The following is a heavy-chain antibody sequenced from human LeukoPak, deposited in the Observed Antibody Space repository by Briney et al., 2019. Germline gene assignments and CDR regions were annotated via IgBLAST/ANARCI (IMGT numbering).Heavy chain of an antibody. V-gene: IGHV4-34*01. CDR2: INHSGST. D-gene: IGHD6-13*01. CDR1: GGSFSDYS. J-gene: IGHJ5*02. CDR3: ARDQSRAAGMNWFDP. Sequence: SETLSLTCAVYGGSFSDYSWSWIRQAPGKGLEWIGEINHSGSTNYSPSLKSRVTISVDTSKSQFSLKLTSVTAADTAVYYCARDQSRAAGMNWFDPWGQGTLVTVSS.